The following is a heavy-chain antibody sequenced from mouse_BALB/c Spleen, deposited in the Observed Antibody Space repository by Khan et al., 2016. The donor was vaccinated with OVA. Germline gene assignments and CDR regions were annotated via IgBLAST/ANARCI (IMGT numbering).Heavy chain of an antibody. J-gene: IGHJ4*01. CDR2: IWGGGGT. CDR1: GFSLSRYN. D-gene: IGHD2-14*01. V-gene: IGHV2-6-4*01. Sequence: QVQLKQSGPGLVAPSQSLSITCTVSGFSLSRYNINWVRQPPGKGLEWLGMIWGGGGTDYNSTLKSRLSIRKDNSKSQAFLKMNSLQTDDTAMYYCARGYYRYDGYYAMGYWGQGTSVTVSS. CDR3: ARGYYRYDGYYAMGY.